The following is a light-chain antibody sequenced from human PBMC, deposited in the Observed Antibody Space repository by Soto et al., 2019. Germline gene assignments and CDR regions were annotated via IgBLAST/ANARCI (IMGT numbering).Light chain of an antibody. CDR3: QHYNSYSEA. V-gene: IGKV1-5*03. J-gene: IGKJ1*01. CDR1: QSISSY. CDR2: KAS. Sequence: DIQMTQSPSYLSASVGARVTITWRASQSISSYLNWYQQKPGKAPKLLIYKASTLKSGVPSRFSGSGSGTEFTLTISSLQPDDFATYYCQHYNSYSEAFGQGTKVDIK.